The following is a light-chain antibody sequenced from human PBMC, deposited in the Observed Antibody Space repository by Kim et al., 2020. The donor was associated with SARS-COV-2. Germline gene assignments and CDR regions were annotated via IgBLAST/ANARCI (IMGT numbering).Light chain of an antibody. CDR3: SSYTGSNNVV. J-gene: IGLJ2*01. CDR2: EFS. V-gene: IGLV2-8*01. Sequence: QSVLTQPPSASGSPGQSVTISCTGTSSDVGGYNYVSWYQQHPGKAPKLMIYEFSKRPSGVPDRFSGSKSGNTASLTVSGLQAEDEADYYCSSYTGSNNVVFGGGTQLTVL. CDR1: SSDVGGYNY.